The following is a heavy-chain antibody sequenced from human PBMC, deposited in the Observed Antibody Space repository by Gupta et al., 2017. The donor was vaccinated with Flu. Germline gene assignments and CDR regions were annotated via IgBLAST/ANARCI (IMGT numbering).Heavy chain of an antibody. D-gene: IGHD3-22*01. CDR3: ARVDSSAISRYYHYGMDV. CDR1: GDSISGYY. Sequence: HVQLQEPGPGLVKPSETLSLTCTVSGDSISGYYWIWIRQPAGKGLEWIGRLYISGSTNYNPSLKSRVTMSVDTSKNQFSLKLSSVTAADTAVYYCARVDSSAISRYYHYGMDVWGQGTTVTVSS. J-gene: IGHJ6*02. CDR2: LYISGST. V-gene: IGHV4-4*07.